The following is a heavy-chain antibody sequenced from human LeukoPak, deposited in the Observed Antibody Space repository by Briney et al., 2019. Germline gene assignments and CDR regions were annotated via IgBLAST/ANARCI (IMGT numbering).Heavy chain of an antibody. Sequence: GGSLRLSCAASAFAFNISGMHWVRQTPGKRLEWVAVISFDGSDKQYGTSVEGRFTVSRDNAKNSLYLQMNSLRAEDTAVYYCARDRQLTHFDYWGQGTLVTVSS. CDR1: AFAFNISG. D-gene: IGHD6-6*01. V-gene: IGHV3-33*08. CDR2: ISFDGSDK. J-gene: IGHJ4*02. CDR3: ARDRQLTHFDY.